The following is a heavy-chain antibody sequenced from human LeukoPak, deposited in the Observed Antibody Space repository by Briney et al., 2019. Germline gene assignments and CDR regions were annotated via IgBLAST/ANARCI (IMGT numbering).Heavy chain of an antibody. CDR3: ARFGRNILTSSGNWYFDL. Sequence: GGSLRLSCAASGFTFSSYAMHWVRQAPGKGLEWVAVISYDGSNKYYADSAKGRFTISRDNSKNTLYLQMNSLRAEDTAVYYCARFGRNILTSSGNWYFDLWGRGTLVTVSS. J-gene: IGHJ2*01. CDR1: GFTFSSYA. V-gene: IGHV3-30*14. CDR2: ISYDGSNK. D-gene: IGHD3-9*01.